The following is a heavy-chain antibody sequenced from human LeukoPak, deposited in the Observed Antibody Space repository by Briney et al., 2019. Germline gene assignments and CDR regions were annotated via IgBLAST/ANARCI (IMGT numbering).Heavy chain of an antibody. V-gene: IGHV3-11*01. D-gene: IGHD5-18*01. J-gene: IGHJ4*02. CDR2: ISSSGSSK. Sequence: LEWVSYISSSGSSKYYADSVKGRFTISRDNAKNSLYLQMNSLRAEDTAVYYCASGQYSYEYWGQGTLVTVSS. CDR3: ASGQYSYEY.